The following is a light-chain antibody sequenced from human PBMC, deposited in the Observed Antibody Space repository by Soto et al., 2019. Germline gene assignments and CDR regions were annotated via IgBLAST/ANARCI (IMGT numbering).Light chain of an antibody. CDR3: AAWDDSLIGLWV. CDR2: SDN. V-gene: IGLV1-44*01. CDR1: SSNIGINP. J-gene: IGLJ3*02. Sequence: QSALTQPPSASGTPGQRVTISCSGSSSNIGINPVIWYQLVPGTAPKLLIHSDNLRPSGVPDRFSGSKSGTSASLAISGLQSEDEADYYCAAWDDSLIGLWVFGGGTKVTVL.